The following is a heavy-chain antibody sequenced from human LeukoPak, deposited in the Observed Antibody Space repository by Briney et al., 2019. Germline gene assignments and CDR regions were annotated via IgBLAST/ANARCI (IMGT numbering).Heavy chain of an antibody. V-gene: IGHV4-30-2*01. CDR2: IYHSGST. Sequence: SETLSLTCAVSGGSLSSGGYSWSWLRQPPGKGLEWIGYIYHSGSTYYNPSLKSRVTISVNMSKNQFSLKLSSVTAADTAVYYCARGLYWFDPWGQGTLVTVSS. CDR1: GGSLSSGGYS. J-gene: IGHJ5*02. CDR3: ARGLYWFDP.